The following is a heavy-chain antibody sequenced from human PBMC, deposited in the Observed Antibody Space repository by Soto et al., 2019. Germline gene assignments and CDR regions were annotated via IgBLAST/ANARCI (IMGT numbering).Heavy chain of an antibody. Sequence: GESLKISCKGSGYSFAGYWITWVRQKPGKGLEWMGRIDPSDSQTYYSPSFRGHVTISVTKSITTVFLQWSSLRASDTAMYYCARQLGQYSSSWYAFDIWGQGTMVTVSS. J-gene: IGHJ3*02. CDR3: ARQLGQYSSSWYAFDI. D-gene: IGHD6-13*01. V-gene: IGHV5-10-1*01. CDR1: GYSFAGYW. CDR2: IDPSDSQT.